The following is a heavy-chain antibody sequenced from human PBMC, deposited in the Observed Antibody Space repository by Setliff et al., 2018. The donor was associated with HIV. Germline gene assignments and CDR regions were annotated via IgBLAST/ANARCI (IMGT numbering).Heavy chain of an antibody. CDR2: IHTTGST. CDR3: AKRTFGSGRFDP. D-gene: IGHD3-16*01. V-gene: IGHV4-61*09. Sequence: SETLSLTCTVSGSSISSGSSYWSWIRLPAGKGLEWIGQIHTTGSTNYNPSLKSRVTISIDTSKNQFSLKLNSVTATDTAVYYCAKRTFGSGRFDPWGQGTLVTVSS. CDR1: GSSISSGSSY. J-gene: IGHJ5*02.